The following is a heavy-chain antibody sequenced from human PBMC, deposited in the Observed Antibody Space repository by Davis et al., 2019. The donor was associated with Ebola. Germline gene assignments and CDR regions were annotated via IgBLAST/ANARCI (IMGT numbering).Heavy chain of an antibody. Sequence: GESLKISCAASGFTFKNYGMHWVRQAPGKGLEWVAFTWSDGTNENYADSVKGRFTISRDNSKNTLYLQVNSLRAEDTAVYHCARDSPYYDILTGYYIYFDYWGQGTLVTVSS. V-gene: IGHV3-33*01. CDR2: TWSDGTNE. CDR1: GFTFKNYG. D-gene: IGHD3-9*01. CDR3: ARDSPYYDILTGYYIYFDY. J-gene: IGHJ4*02.